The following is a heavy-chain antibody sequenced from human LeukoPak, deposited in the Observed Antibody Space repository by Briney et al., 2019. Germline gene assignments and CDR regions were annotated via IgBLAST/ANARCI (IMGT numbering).Heavy chain of an antibody. Sequence: GGSLRLSCAASGFGFSSYWMNWVRQAPGKGLEWVSSISSSSSYIYYADSVKGRFTISRDNAKNSLYLQMNSLRAEDTAVYYCARDPRGYCSSTSCYTDWFDPWGQGTLVTVSS. CDR3: ARDPRGYCSSTSCYTDWFDP. V-gene: IGHV3-21*01. CDR1: GFGFSSYW. J-gene: IGHJ5*02. CDR2: ISSSSSYI. D-gene: IGHD2-2*02.